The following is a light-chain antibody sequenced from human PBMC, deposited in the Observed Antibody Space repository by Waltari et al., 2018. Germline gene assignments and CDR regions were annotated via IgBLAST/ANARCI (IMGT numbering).Light chain of an antibody. J-gene: IGKJ2*01. V-gene: IGKV3-11*01. CDR2: DAS. CDR3: QQRSNWQT. Sequence: EIVLTQSPATLSLSPGERATLSCRASQSVSSYLAWYQQKPGQAPRLLIYDASNRATGIPARFSGSGSGIDFTLTISSLEPEDFAVYYCQQRSNWQTFGQGTKLEIK. CDR1: QSVSSY.